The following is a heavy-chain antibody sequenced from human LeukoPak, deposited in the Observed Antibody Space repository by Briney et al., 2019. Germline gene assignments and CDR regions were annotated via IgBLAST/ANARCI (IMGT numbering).Heavy chain of an antibody. J-gene: IGHJ4*02. V-gene: IGHV3-30-3*01. Sequence: GGSLRLSCAASGFTFSSYAMSWVRQAPGKGLEWVAVISYDGSNKYYADSVKGRFTISRDNSKNTLYLQMNSLRAEDTAVYYCARDLELKIGESANDYWGQGTLVTVSS. CDR2: ISYDGSNK. CDR1: GFTFSSYA. CDR3: ARDLELKIGESANDY. D-gene: IGHD1-7*01.